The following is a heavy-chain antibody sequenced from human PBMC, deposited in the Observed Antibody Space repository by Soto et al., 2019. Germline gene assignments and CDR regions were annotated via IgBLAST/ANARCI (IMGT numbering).Heavy chain of an antibody. CDR3: ARALYCSGGSCSGWFDP. D-gene: IGHD2-15*01. CDR1: GGSISSGGYY. V-gene: IGHV4-31*03. Sequence: TLSLTCTVSGGSISSGGYYWSWIRQHPGKGLEWIGYICYSGSTYYNPSLKSRVTISVDTSKNQFSLKLSSVTAADTAGYYCARALYCSGGSCSGWFDPWGQGTLVTVS. J-gene: IGHJ5*02. CDR2: ICYSGST.